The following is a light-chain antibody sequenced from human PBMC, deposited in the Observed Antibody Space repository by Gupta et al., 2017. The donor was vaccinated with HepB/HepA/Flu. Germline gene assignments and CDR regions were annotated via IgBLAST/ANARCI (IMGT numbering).Light chain of an antibody. J-gene: IGKJ1*01. CDR2: AAS. CDR1: QNIHNY. V-gene: IGKV1-39*01. Sequence: DIQMTQTLSSLSASVEDRVTITCRASQNIHNYVNWYQQKPGKAPNLLIYAASNLQSGVPSRFSGSGSGTDFTLTISSLQPEDVAIYYCQQSYSTPMSFGQGTKVEIK. CDR3: QQSYSTPMS.